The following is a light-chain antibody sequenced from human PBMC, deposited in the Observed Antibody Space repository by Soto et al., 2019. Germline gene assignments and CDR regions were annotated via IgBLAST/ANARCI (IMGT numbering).Light chain of an antibody. Sequence: EIVMTQSPATLSVSPGERATLSCRSSQSVSSNLAWYQQKTGQAPTLLLYGASTKATGSPARLSGSGSVTEFTLTISSLQSEDFAVYYCQQYNNWPPTFGQGTKLEIK. CDR3: QQYNNWPPT. CDR2: GAS. J-gene: IGKJ2*01. CDR1: QSVSSN. V-gene: IGKV3-15*01.